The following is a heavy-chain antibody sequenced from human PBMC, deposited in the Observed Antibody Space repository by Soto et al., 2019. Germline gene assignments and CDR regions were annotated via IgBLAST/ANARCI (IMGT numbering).Heavy chain of an antibody. D-gene: IGHD2-15*01. V-gene: IGHV4-34*01. CDR1: GGSFSGYY. CDR2: INHSGST. CDR3: ARGSGYCSGGSCYIRWYFDY. J-gene: IGHJ4*02. Sequence: SETLSLTCAVYGGSFSGYYWSWIRQPPGKGLEWIGEINHSGSTNYNPSLKSRVTISVDTSKNQFSLKLSSVTAADTAVYYCARGSGYCSGGSCYIRWYFDYWGQGTLVTVSS.